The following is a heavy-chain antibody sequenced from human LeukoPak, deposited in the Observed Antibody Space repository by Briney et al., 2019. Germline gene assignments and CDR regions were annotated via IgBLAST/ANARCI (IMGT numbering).Heavy chain of an antibody. CDR2: INPNSGGT. Sequence: ASVKVSCKASGYTFTGYYMHWVRQAPGQGLEWMGWINPNSGGTNYAQKFQGWVTMTRDTSISTAYMKLSRLRSDDTAVYYCARGGIIRYFDWLPFYGMDVWGQGTTVTVSS. V-gene: IGHV1-2*04. CDR1: GYTFTGYY. D-gene: IGHD3-9*01. J-gene: IGHJ6*02. CDR3: ARGGIIRYFDWLPFYGMDV.